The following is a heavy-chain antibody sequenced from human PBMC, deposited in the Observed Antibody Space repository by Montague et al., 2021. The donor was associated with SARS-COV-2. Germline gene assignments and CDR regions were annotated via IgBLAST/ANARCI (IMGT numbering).Heavy chain of an antibody. Sequence: SETLSLTCTASGGSIGAYYWSWVRQPPGKGLEWIGYIDNSGSTNXXPSLASRVTMSVDTSKNQFSLKLNSVTAADTAVYYCARRGGNDAFDIWGRGTMVTVSS. D-gene: IGHD1-26*01. J-gene: IGHJ3*02. V-gene: IGHV4-59*01. CDR1: GGSIGAYY. CDR3: ARRGGNDAFDI. CDR2: IDNSGST.